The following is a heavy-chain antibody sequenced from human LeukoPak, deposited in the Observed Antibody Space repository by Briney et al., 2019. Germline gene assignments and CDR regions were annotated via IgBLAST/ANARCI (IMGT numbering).Heavy chain of an antibody. D-gene: IGHD3-16*01. CDR2: ISAGSTSK. J-gene: IGHJ2*01. V-gene: IGHV3-21*06. CDR1: EFTFSDYS. CDR3: ARHPDFGNSYDWYFDL. Sequence: PGESLRLSCAASEFTFSDYSMSWVRQAPGKGLEWISSISAGSTSKSYAGSLEGRLTISRDNAKNSLYLQMYNLKPEDTAVYYCARHPDFGNSYDWYFDLWGRGSLVIVS.